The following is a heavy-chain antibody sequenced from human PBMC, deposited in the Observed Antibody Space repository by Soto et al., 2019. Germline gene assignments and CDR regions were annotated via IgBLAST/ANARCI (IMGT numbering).Heavy chain of an antibody. CDR1: GFTFSNAW. Sequence: PGGSLRLSCAASGFTFSNAWMSWVRPAPGKGLEWVARIKSKIDGGTTDHAAPVVGRFTISRDDSKNTLYLQMNSLETEDTAVYYCTTYDYILGSDRYRWAYWGRGALVTVSS. J-gene: IGHJ4*02. CDR3: TTYDYILGSDRYRWAY. V-gene: IGHV3-15*01. D-gene: IGHD3-16*02. CDR2: IKSKIDGGTT.